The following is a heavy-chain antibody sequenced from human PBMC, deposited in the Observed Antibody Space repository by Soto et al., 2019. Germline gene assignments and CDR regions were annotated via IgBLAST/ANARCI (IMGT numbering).Heavy chain of an antibody. V-gene: IGHV1-3*01. CDR1: GYTFATYA. CDR3: ARDPRPITIRGMDG. J-gene: IGHJ6*02. Sequence: QVQLVQSGAEVKKPGASVKVSCKASGYTFATYAIHWVRQAPGQRLEWMGWINAANDDTKYSQKFQGRVTITRDTSASTADMEMRSLGSEDTDVYFCARDPRPITIRGMDGWGQGTTVTVSS. CDR2: INAANDDT. D-gene: IGHD3-3*01.